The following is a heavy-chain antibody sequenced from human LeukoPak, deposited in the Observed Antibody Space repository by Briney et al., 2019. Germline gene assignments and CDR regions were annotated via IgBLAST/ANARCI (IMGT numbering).Heavy chain of an antibody. CDR3: GRDHRCSSYYFVY. Sequence: GGSLRLSCAASGFTFSSYRMNWVRQAPGKGPEWVSSISSSSSYIYYADSVKGRFTISRDNPKNSLYLQMNSLRAEDTAVYYCGRDHRCSSYYFVYWGRGTLVTLS. J-gene: IGHJ4*02. CDR2: ISSSSSYI. V-gene: IGHV3-21*01. CDR1: GFTFSSYR. D-gene: IGHD6-6*01.